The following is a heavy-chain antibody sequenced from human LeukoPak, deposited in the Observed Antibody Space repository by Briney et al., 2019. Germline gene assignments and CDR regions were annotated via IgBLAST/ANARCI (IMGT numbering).Heavy chain of an antibody. CDR1: GFTFSSYW. CDR2: IKQDGSEK. V-gene: IGHV3-7*01. CDR3: AKLRVGAIDY. J-gene: IGHJ4*02. Sequence: PGGSLRLSCAASGFTFSSYWVSWVRQAPGKGLEWVANIKQDGSEKYYVDSVKGRFTISRDNAKNSLYLQMNSLRAEDTAVFYCAKLRVGAIDYWGQGTLVTVSS. D-gene: IGHD1-26*01.